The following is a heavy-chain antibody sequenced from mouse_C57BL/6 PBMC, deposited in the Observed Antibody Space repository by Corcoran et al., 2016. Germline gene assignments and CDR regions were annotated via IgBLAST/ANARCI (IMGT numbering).Heavy chain of an antibody. Sequence: QIQLVQSGPELKKPGETVKISCKASGYTFTTYGMSWVKQAPGKGLKWMGWINTYSGVPTYADDFKGRFAFSLETSASTAYLQINNLKNEDTATYVCARSPRYGYFDVCGTGTTVTVSS. CDR1: GYTFTTYG. V-gene: IGHV9-3*01. J-gene: IGHJ1*03. D-gene: IGHD2-10*02. CDR3: ARSPRYGYFDV. CDR2: INTYSGVP.